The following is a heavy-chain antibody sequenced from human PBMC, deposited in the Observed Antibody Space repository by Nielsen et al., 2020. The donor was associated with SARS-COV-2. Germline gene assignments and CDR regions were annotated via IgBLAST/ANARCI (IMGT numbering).Heavy chain of an antibody. CDR2: INKDSSYI. CDR1: GFTFNAHA. Sequence: GGSLRLSCAASGFTFNAHAMNWVRQAPGKGLEWVSSINKDSSYIYYAVSVRGRFTISRDNAKNSLYLQMDSLTADDTAVYYCAKNLIAARRMGYYYGMDVWGQGTTVTVSS. CDR3: AKNLIAARRMGYYYGMDV. J-gene: IGHJ6*02. D-gene: IGHD6-6*01. V-gene: IGHV3-21*04.